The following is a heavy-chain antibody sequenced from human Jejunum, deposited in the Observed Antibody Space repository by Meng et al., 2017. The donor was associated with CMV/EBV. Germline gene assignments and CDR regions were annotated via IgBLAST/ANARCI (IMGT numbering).Heavy chain of an antibody. CDR3: ARDSLYGGDPDFDY. CDR1: GGSISTDNYF. Sequence: SGGSISTDNYFWGWIRQPPGKGLEWIGTIFYTGGTYYNPSLKSRVPMSVDTSKNQFSLKLNSVTAADTAVYYCARDSLYGGDPDFDYWGQGTLVTVSS. V-gene: IGHV4-39*07. CDR2: IFYTGGT. D-gene: IGHD4-17*01. J-gene: IGHJ4*02.